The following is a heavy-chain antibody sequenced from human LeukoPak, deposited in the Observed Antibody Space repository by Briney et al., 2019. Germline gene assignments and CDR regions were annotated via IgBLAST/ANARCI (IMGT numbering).Heavy chain of an antibody. D-gene: IGHD5/OR15-5a*01. V-gene: IGHV3-7*01. Sequence: QPGGSLRLSCAASRFTFSNYWMIWVRQAPGKGLEWVANINREGSEKHYADSVNGRFTISRDNAKNSMFLQMNSLRVDDTAMYYCVRDSGAYSSVYYDAFDFWGQGTVVTVSS. J-gene: IGHJ3*01. CDR2: INREGSEK. CDR3: VRDSGAYSSVYYDAFDF. CDR1: RFTFSNYW.